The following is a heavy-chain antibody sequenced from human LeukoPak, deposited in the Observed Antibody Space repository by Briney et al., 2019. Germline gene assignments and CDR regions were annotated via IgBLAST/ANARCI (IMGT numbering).Heavy chain of an antibody. J-gene: IGHJ4*02. CDR1: GYTFTGYY. D-gene: IGHD3-16*02. CDR2: INPNSGGT. Sequence: GASVKVSCKASGYTFTGYYMHWVRQAPGQGLEWMGWINPNSGGTNYAQKFQGRVTMTRDTSISTACMELSRLRSDDTAVYYCASYSGLRLGELSLYLIDYWGQGTLVTVSS. V-gene: IGHV1-2*02. CDR3: ASYSGLRLGELSLYLIDY.